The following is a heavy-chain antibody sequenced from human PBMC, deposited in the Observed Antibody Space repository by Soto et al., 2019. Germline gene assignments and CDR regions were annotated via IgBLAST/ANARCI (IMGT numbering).Heavy chain of an antibody. D-gene: IGHD6-19*01. J-gene: IGHJ5*02. V-gene: IGHV4-39*07. CDR3: ARAVAGTLAWFDP. CDR2: IYYSGST. Sequence: SETLSLTCTVSGGSISSSSYYWGWIRQPPGKGLEWIGSIYYSGSTYYNPSLKSRVTISVDTSKNQFSLKLSSVTAADPAVYYCARAVAGTLAWFDPWGQGTLVTVSS. CDR1: GGSISSSSYY.